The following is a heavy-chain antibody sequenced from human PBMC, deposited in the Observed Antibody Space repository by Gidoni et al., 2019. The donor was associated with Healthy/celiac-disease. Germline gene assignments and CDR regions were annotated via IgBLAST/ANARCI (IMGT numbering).Heavy chain of an antibody. V-gene: IGHV3-30*18. CDR1: GFTFSSYG. Sequence: QVQLAESGGGVVQPGMSLRLSCAASGFTFSSYGMLWVRQAPVKGLDWVAVISYDGSNKYYAESVKGRFTISRDNSKNTLYLQMNSLRAEDTAVYYCAKDAKYSSSWYYFDYWGQGTLVTVSS. CDR2: ISYDGSNK. D-gene: IGHD6-13*01. J-gene: IGHJ4*02. CDR3: AKDAKYSSSWYYFDY.